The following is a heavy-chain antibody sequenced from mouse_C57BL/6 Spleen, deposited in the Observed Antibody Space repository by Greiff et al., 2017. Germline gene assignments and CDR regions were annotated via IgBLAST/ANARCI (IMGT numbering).Heavy chain of an antibody. CDR3: ARGPSITTVAGF. V-gene: IGHV5-4*01. D-gene: IGHD1-1*01. Sequence: EVHLVESGGGLVKPGGSLKLSCAASGFTFSSYAMSWVRQTPEKRLEWVATISDGGSYTYYPDNVKGRFTISRDNAKNNLYLQMSHLKSEDTAMYYCARGPSITTVAGFWGQGTLVTVSA. CDR2: ISDGGSYT. J-gene: IGHJ3*01. CDR1: GFTFSSYA.